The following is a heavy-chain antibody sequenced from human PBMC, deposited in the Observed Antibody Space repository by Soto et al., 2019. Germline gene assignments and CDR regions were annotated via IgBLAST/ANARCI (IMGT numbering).Heavy chain of an antibody. CDR3: ARVVRSGYGFDY. CDR2: SWYDGKNR. J-gene: IGHJ4*02. V-gene: IGHV3-33*01. CDR1: GFTFSSYG. D-gene: IGHD5-12*01. Sequence: QVQLVESGGGVVQPGRSLRLSCAASGFTFSSYGMQWVRLAPGKGLEWVALSWYDGKNRYVADSVKDRFTVSRDNSKNTLYLQMNTVSPEDTAVYYCARVVRSGYGFDYWGQGTLVTVSA.